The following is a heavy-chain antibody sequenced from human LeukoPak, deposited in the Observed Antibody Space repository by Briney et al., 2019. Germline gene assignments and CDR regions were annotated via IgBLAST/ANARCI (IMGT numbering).Heavy chain of an antibody. CDR2: INHSGST. J-gene: IGHJ4*02. CDR1: GGSFSGYY. V-gene: IGHV4-34*01. D-gene: IGHD4-23*01. Sequence: SETLSLTCAVYGGSFSGYYWSWIRQPPGKGLEWIGEINHSGSTNYNPSLKSRVTISVDTSKNQFSLKLSSVTAADTAVYYCARGLRWSPPDYWGQGTLVTVSS. CDR3: ARGLRWSPPDY.